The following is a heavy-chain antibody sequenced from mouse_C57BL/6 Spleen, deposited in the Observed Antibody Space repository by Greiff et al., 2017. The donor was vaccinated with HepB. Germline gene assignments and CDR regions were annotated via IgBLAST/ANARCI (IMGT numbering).Heavy chain of an antibody. CDR3: AKEAIFYYYGCGFFAY. CDR1: GFTFSDYG. Sequence: EVQRVESGGGLVKPGGSLKLSCAASGFTFSDYGMHWVRQAPEKGLEWVAYISSGSSTIYYADTVKGRFTISRDNAKNTLFLQMTSLRSEDTAMYYCAKEAIFYYYGCGFFAYWGQGTTLTVSS. V-gene: IGHV5-17*01. CDR2: ISSGSSTI. J-gene: IGHJ2*01. D-gene: IGHD1-1*01.